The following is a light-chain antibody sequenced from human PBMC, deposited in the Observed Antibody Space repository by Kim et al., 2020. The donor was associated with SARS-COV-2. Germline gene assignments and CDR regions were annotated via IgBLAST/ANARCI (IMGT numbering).Light chain of an antibody. V-gene: IGLV2-11*01. J-gene: IGLJ2*01. CDR2: DVS. CDR3: SSYAGTYTLGV. Sequence: QSALTQPRSVSGSPGQSVTISCTGTSSDVGGYNYVSWYQQHPGKVPKLMIYDVSQRPSGVPDRFSGSKSGNTASLTISGLQAEDEADYYCSSYAGTYTLGVFGGGTQLTVL. CDR1: SSDVGGYNY.